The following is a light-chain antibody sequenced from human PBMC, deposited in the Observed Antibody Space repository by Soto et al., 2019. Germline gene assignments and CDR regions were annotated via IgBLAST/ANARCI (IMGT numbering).Light chain of an antibody. CDR1: QSVSSY. CDR3: QQRSSWPLT. J-gene: IGKJ4*01. V-gene: IGKV3-11*01. Sequence: EIVLTQSPATLALSPGERDTLSCRASQSVSSYLAWYQQKPGQAPRLLIYDTVNRATGIPARFSGSGSGTDFSLAISSLEPEDFAVYYCQQRSSWPLTFGGGTKVETK. CDR2: DTV.